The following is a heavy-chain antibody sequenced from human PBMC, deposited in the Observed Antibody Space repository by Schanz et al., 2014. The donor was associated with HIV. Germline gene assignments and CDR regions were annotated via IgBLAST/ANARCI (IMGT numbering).Heavy chain of an antibody. CDR3: ARVANWDYYGMDV. CDR2: IWYDGSNK. D-gene: IGHD3-16*01. V-gene: IGHV3-33*08. J-gene: IGHJ6*02. Sequence: GQLVESGGGLVQPGGSLRLSCEASGFTFSSYGMHWVRQAPGKGLEWVAVIWYDGSNKYYADSVKGRFTISRDNSKNTLYLQMNSLRAEDTAVYYCARVANWDYYGMDVWGRGTTVTVSS. CDR1: GFTFSSYG.